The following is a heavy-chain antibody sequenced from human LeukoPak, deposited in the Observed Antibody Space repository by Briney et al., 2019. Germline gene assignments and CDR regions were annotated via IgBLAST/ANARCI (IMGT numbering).Heavy chain of an antibody. CDR3: ARALYSSNWYGFDC. Sequence: ASVKVSCKASGYTFSDYFMQWVRQAPGQGLEWMGWINPSSGGTKYAQKFQGRVTMTRDTSITTVYMELSSLRSDDTALYYCARALYSSNWYGFDCWGQGSLVTVSS. J-gene: IGHJ4*02. CDR2: INPSSGGT. D-gene: IGHD6-13*01. V-gene: IGHV1-2*02. CDR1: GYTFSDYF.